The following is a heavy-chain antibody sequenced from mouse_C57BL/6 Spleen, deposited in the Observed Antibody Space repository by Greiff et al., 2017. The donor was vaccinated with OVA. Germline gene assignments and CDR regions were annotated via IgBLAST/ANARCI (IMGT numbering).Heavy chain of an antibody. J-gene: IGHJ4*01. CDR1: GYSFTSGYY. Sequence: EVQLVESGPGLVKPAQSLSLTCSVTGYSFTSGYYSYCIRQFPGNILGLMAYRGDDGSTYYNASLKNRISITRDTSKNHLYLQLSSVTTEDTATYYCASNDGSRYYAMDYWGQGTSVTVSA. CDR3: ASNDGSRYYAMDY. V-gene: IGHV3-6*01. D-gene: IGHD1-1*01. CDR2: RGDDGST.